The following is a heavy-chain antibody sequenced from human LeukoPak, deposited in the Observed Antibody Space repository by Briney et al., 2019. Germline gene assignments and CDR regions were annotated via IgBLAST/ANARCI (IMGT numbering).Heavy chain of an antibody. Sequence: PGGSLRLSCAASGFTFSSYSMNWVRQAPGKGLEWVSYISSSGSTIYYADSVKGRFTISRDNAKNSLYLQMNSLRAEDTAVYYRARTFCSGGSCGLFDYWGQGTLVTVSS. V-gene: IGHV3-48*04. D-gene: IGHD2-15*01. J-gene: IGHJ4*02. CDR2: ISSSGSTI. CDR1: GFTFSSYS. CDR3: ARTFCSGGSCGLFDY.